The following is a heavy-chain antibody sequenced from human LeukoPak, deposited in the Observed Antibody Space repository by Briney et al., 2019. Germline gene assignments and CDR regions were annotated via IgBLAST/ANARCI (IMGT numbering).Heavy chain of an antibody. Sequence: GGSLRLSCAASGFTFDDYAMHWVRQAPGKGLEWVSLISGDGGSTYYADSVKGRFTISRDNSKNSLYLQMNSLRTEDTAVYYCAKGGGRGYYFDYWGQGTLVTVSS. D-gene: IGHD3-16*01. CDR3: AKGGGRGYYFDY. J-gene: IGHJ4*02. V-gene: IGHV3-43*02. CDR1: GFTFDDYA. CDR2: ISGDGGST.